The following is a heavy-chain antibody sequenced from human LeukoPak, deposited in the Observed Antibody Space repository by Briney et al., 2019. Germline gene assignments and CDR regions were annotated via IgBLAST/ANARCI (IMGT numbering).Heavy chain of an antibody. V-gene: IGHV1-18*01. CDR1: GYTFTSYG. Sequence: ASVKVSCKASGYTFTSYGISWVRQAPGQGLEWMGWISAYNGNTNYAQKLQGRVAMTTDTSTSTAYMELRSLRSDDTAVYYCAKNRGAGSHYYYHTNVWGKGTTVTVSS. J-gene: IGHJ6*03. CDR2: ISAYNGNT. D-gene: IGHD1-26*01. CDR3: AKNRGAGSHYYYHTNV.